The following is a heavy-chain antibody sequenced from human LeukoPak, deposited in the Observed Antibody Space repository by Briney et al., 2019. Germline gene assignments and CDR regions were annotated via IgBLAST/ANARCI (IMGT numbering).Heavy chain of an antibody. D-gene: IGHD7-27*01. CDR1: GGSFSGYY. CDR3: ARGNWGLFDY. CDR2: INHSGST. V-gene: IGHV4-34*01. J-gene: IGHJ4*02. Sequence: SETLSLTCAVYGGSFSGYYWSWIRQPPGKGLEWIGEINHSGSTNYNPSLKSRVTISVDTSKNQFSLKLSSVTAVDTAVYYCARGNWGLFDYWGQGTLVTVSS.